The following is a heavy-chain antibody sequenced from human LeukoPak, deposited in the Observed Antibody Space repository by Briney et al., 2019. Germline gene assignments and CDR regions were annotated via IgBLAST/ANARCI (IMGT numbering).Heavy chain of an antibody. Sequence: SSETLSLTCTVSGGSISSYYWSWIRQPPGKGLEWIGYIYYTGRTNYNPSLKSRVTISVDTSKNQFSLKLSSVTAADTAVYYCARHGGIVDDAFDIWDQGTMVTVSS. CDR1: GGSISSYY. J-gene: IGHJ3*02. V-gene: IGHV4-59*08. CDR2: IYYTGRT. CDR3: ARHGGIVDDAFDI. D-gene: IGHD1-26*01.